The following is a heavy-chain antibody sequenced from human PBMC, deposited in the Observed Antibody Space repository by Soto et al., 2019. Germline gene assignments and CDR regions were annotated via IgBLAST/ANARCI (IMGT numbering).Heavy chain of an antibody. J-gene: IGHJ4*02. Sequence: GGSLRLSCAASGFTFSSYAMHWVRQAPGKGLEWVAVISYDGSNKYYADSVKGRFTISRDNSKNTLYLQMNSLRAEDTAVYYCARHGDYDLDYWGQGTLVTVSS. CDR3: ARHGDYDLDY. CDR1: GFTFSSYA. D-gene: IGHD4-17*01. CDR2: ISYDGSNK. V-gene: IGHV3-30-3*01.